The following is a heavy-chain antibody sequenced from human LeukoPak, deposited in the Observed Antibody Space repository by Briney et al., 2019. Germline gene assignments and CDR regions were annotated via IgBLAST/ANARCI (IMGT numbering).Heavy chain of an antibody. CDR2: ISYDGSNK. V-gene: IGHV3-30*04. D-gene: IGHD5-18*01. J-gene: IGHJ4*02. CDR3: ATLGAEADTAAYFDY. Sequence: PGRSLRLSCAASGFTFSSYTMHWVRQAPGKGLEWVAVISYDGSNKYYADSVKGRFTISRDNSKNTLYLQMNSPRAEDTAVYYCATLGAEADTAAYFDYWGQGTLVTVSS. CDR1: GFTFSSYT.